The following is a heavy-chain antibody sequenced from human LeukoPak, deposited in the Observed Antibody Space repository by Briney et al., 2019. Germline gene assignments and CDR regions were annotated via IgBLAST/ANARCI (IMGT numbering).Heavy chain of an antibody. V-gene: IGHV5-51*01. CDR1: GYSFTSYW. J-gene: IGHJ1*01. CDR2: IYPGDSDT. D-gene: IGHD3-10*01. CDR3: ARFNYGSGSYYTGLEYFQH. Sequence: GESLKISCKGSGYSFTSYWIGWVRQMPGKGLEWMGIIYPGDSDTRYSPSFQGQVTISADKSISTAYLQWSGPKASDTAMYYCARFNYGSGSYYTGLEYFQHWGQGTLVTVSS.